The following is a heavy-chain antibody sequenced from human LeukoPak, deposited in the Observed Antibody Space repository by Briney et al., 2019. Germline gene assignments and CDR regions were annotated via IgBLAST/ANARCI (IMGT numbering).Heavy chain of an antibody. Sequence: SQTLSLTCNVSGGSISNDGYYWSWIRQHPGKGLEWLGYIYYSGSTYYNPSLKSRVTLSVDTSKSQFSLRLSSVTAADTAVYYCARDLTGNQFFDPWGQGTLVTVSS. V-gene: IGHV4-31*03. CDR1: GGSISNDGYY. J-gene: IGHJ5*02. CDR2: IYYSGST. CDR3: ARDLTGNQFFDP. D-gene: IGHD7-27*01.